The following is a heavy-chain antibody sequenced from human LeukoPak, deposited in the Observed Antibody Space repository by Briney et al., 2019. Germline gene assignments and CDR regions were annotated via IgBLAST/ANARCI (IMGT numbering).Heavy chain of an antibody. CDR3: AREGAVVVITTPSSFDP. CDR1: GYTFTGYY. V-gene: IGHV1-2*02. J-gene: IGHJ5*02. Sequence: ASVKVSCKASGYTFTGYYMHWVRQAPGQGLEWMGWINPNSGGTNYAQKFQGRVTMTRDTSISTAYMELSRLRSDDTAVYYCAREGAVVVITTPSSFDPWGQGTLVTVSS. CDR2: INPNSGGT. D-gene: IGHD3-22*01.